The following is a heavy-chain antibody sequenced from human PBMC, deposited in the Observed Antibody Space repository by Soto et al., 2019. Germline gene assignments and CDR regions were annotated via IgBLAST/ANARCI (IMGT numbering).Heavy chain of an antibody. V-gene: IGHV4-38-2*02. CDR2: LYHGGSK. Sequence: SETLSLTCAVSGYSISSVYTWGWIRVPPGKGLEWIGSLYHGGSKYYNPSLKSRATISVDTSKNQFSLKLSSVTAADTAVYYCARDFDVAGNWFDPWGQGTLVTVSS. J-gene: IGHJ5*02. D-gene: IGHD6-19*01. CDR3: ARDFDVAGNWFDP. CDR1: GYSISSVYT.